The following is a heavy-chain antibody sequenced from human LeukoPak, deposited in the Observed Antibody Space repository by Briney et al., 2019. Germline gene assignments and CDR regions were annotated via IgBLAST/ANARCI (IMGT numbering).Heavy chain of an antibody. J-gene: IGHJ3*02. V-gene: IGHV4-59*08. Sequence: PSEALSLTCTVSGGSISNYYWSWIRQPPGKGLEWIGYIYYSGSTYYNPSLKSRVTISVDTSKNQFSLKLSSVTAADTAVYYCARGGTTNGAFDIWGQGTMVTVSS. CDR2: IYYSGST. D-gene: IGHD4-11*01. CDR3: ARGGTTNGAFDI. CDR1: GGSISNYY.